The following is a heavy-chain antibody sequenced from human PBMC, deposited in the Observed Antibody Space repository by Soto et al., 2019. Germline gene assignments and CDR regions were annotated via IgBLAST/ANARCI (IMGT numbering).Heavy chain of an antibody. CDR3: ARDHCSSTSCSIYYYYYGMDV. J-gene: IGHJ6*02. D-gene: IGHD2-2*01. CDR1: GYTFTSYD. V-gene: IGHV1-18*01. CDR2: ISAYNGNT. Sequence: ASVKVSCKASGYTFTSYDINWVRQATGQGLEWMGWISAYNGNTNYAQKLQGRVTMTTDTSTSTAYMGLRSLRSDDTAVYYCARDHCSSTSCSIYYYYYGMDVWGQGTTVTVSS.